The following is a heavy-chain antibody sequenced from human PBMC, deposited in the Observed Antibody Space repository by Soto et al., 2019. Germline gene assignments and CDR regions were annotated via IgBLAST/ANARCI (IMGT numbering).Heavy chain of an antibody. CDR2: ISSSGST. Sequence: QVQLQESGPGLVQPSQTLSLTCTVSGGSISSGGCYWSWIRQHPGTGLEWIWHISSSGSTNYNTSLKSRVTIAVDTSRNQFSLIVSSVTAADTAVYYCARGVPHWGQGTLVTVSS. CDR1: GGSISSGGCY. CDR3: ARGVPH. J-gene: IGHJ4*01. V-gene: IGHV4-31*03.